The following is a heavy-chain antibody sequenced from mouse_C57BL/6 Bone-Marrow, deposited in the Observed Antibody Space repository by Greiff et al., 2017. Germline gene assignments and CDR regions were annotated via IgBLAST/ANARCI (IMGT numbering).Heavy chain of an antibody. CDR1: GYTFTSYW. CDR3: AIQLWFDY. J-gene: IGHJ2*01. D-gene: IGHD4-1*02. Sequence: QVQLQQSGAELVKPGASVKLSCKASGYTFTSYWMHWVKQRPGQGLEWIGIIHPNSGSTNYNEKFKSKATLTVDKSSSTAYMQLSSLASEDSAVYYCAIQLWFDYGGQGTTLTVSS. CDR2: IHPNSGST. V-gene: IGHV1-64*01.